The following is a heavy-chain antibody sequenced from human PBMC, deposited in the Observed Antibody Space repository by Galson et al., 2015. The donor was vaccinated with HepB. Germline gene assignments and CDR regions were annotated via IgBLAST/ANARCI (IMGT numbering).Heavy chain of an antibody. CDR2: ISAYNGNT. D-gene: IGHD3-22*01. J-gene: IGHJ4*02. CDR1: GYTFTSYG. CDR3: ARDRAYYYDSSGSGDY. Sequence: QSGAEVKKPGASVKVSCKASGYTFTSYGISWVRQAPGQGLEWMGWISAYNGNTNYAQKLQGRVTMTTDTSTSTAYMELRSLRSDDTAVYYCARDRAYYYDSSGSGDYWGQGTLVTVSS. V-gene: IGHV1-18*04.